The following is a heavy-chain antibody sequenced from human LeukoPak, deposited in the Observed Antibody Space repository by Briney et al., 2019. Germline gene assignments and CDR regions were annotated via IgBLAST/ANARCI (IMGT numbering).Heavy chain of an antibody. Sequence: GGSLRLSCAASGFSLSSYEMNWVRQAPGKGLAWVSYISSSGSTKYYADSVKGRFTISRDNAKNSLYLQLNSLRAEDTAVYYCASHYGDYVWGHFWGQGTLVTVSS. J-gene: IGHJ4*02. CDR1: GFSLSSYE. V-gene: IGHV3-48*03. D-gene: IGHD4-17*01. CDR3: ASHYGDYVWGHF. CDR2: ISSSGSTK.